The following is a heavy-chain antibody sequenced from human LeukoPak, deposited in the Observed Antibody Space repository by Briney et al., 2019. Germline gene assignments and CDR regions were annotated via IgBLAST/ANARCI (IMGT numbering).Heavy chain of an antibody. Sequence: SETLSLTCTVSDGSSSSYYWNWIRHPPGKGLEWIGYIHYSGSTNYNPSLQSRVTISVDTSKNQFSLKLTSVTAADTAVYYCARGGYYYGSWSYFDHWGQGTLATVSS. V-gene: IGHV4-59*01. J-gene: IGHJ4*02. CDR3: ARGGYYYGSWSYFDH. D-gene: IGHD3-22*01. CDR2: IHYSGST. CDR1: DGSSSSYY.